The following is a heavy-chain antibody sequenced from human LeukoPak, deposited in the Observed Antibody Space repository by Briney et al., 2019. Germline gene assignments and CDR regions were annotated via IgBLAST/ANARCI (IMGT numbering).Heavy chain of an antibody. CDR1: GGSISSYY. J-gene: IGHJ5*02. CDR2: IYSSGST. Sequence: SETLSLTCTVSGGSISSYYWNWIRQPAGKGLEWIGRIYSSGSTNYNPSLKSRVTISVGTSKNQFSLKLSSVTAADTAVYYCAREGLNMVRGVIPKEAWGWFDPWGQGTLVTVSS. CDR3: AREGLNMVRGVIPKEAWGWFDP. V-gene: IGHV4-4*07. D-gene: IGHD3-10*01.